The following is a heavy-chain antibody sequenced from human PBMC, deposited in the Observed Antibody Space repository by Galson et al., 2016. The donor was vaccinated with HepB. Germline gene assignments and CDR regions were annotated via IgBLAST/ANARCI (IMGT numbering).Heavy chain of an antibody. CDR2: IYVSGTT. CDR1: GGSISSSSYY. D-gene: IGHD2-15*01. Sequence: TLSLTCTVSGGSISSSSYYWGWIRQPPGKGLDCIGTIYVSGTTYYNPSLKSRVTMSIDTSKNQFSLKLASVTAADTAVYYCARGGYSPMDVWGQGTTVTVSS. J-gene: IGHJ6*02. V-gene: IGHV4-39*01. CDR3: ARGGYSPMDV.